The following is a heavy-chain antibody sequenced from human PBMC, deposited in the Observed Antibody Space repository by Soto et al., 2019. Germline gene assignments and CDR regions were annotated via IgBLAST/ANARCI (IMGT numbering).Heavy chain of an antibody. J-gene: IGHJ5*02. D-gene: IGHD2-15*01. Sequence: GASVKVSCKASGGTFSSYVISWVRQAPGQGPEWMGGIIPMYGTVNYAQKFQDRVTIIADTSTSTAYMELSSLRSEDTAVYYCARDLGGCSGGSCRYNWFDPWGQGTLVTV. CDR1: GGTFSSYV. V-gene: IGHV1-69*06. CDR3: ARDLGGCSGGSCRYNWFDP. CDR2: IIPMYGTV.